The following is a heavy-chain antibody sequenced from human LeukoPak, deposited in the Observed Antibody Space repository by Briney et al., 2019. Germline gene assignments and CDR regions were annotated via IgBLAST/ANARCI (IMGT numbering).Heavy chain of an antibody. Sequence: SSETLSLTCTVSGTSIRGHYWSWIRQPPGKGLEWIGYIYSNGNILYNPFLKSRVTLSVDTFNNQFSLSLNFVIAADTAVYYCAGLHFASAEEFDPWGQGTLVTVSS. CDR1: GTSIRGHY. CDR2: IYSNGNI. D-gene: IGHD1-14*01. V-gene: IGHV4-59*08. J-gene: IGHJ5*02. CDR3: AGLHFASAEEFDP.